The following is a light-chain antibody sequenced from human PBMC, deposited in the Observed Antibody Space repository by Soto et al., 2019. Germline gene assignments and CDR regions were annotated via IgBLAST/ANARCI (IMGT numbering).Light chain of an antibody. Sequence: DIQMTQSPSTLSASVGDRFTITCRASQSISSWLAWYQQKPGKAPKLLIYDASSLESGVPSRFSGSGSGTEFTLTISRLEPEDFAVYYCQQYGSSPLTFGGGTKVDIK. CDR1: QSISSW. CDR3: QQYGSSPLT. V-gene: IGKV1-5*01. J-gene: IGKJ4*01. CDR2: DAS.